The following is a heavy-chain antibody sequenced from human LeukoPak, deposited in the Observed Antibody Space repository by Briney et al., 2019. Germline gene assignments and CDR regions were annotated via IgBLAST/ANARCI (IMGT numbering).Heavy chain of an antibody. CDR1: GDSINSYY. CDR3: ARGSRDGYNYPNHYYSDY. Sequence: PSETLSLTCTVSGDSINSYYWSWTRQPPGKGLNWIGYIYHSGSTHYNPSLRSRVTISVDTSKTHFSLKLTSVTAADTAVYYCARGSRDGYNYPNHYYSDYWGQGTLVTVSS. D-gene: IGHD5-24*01. J-gene: IGHJ4*02. V-gene: IGHV4-59*01. CDR2: IYHSGST.